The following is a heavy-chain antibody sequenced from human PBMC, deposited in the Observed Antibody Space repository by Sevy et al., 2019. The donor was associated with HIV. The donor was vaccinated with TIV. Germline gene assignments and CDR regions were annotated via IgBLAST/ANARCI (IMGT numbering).Heavy chain of an antibody. Sequence: GGSLRLSCAASGFIFTSYAMHWVRQAPGKGLEWVAVISYDGSNKYYADSVKGRFTISRDNSKNTLYLQMNSLGAEDTAVYYCARDFGYCANGVCYASCMDVWGQGTTVTVSS. CDR3: ARDFGYCANGVCYASCMDV. D-gene: IGHD2-8*01. CDR1: GFIFTSYA. V-gene: IGHV3-30-3*01. CDR2: ISYDGSNK. J-gene: IGHJ6*02.